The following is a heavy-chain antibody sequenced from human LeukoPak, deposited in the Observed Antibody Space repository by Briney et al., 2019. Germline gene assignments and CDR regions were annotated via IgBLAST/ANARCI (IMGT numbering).Heavy chain of an antibody. J-gene: IGHJ5*02. V-gene: IGHV4-4*07. CDR1: GGSISRYY. D-gene: IGHD3-3*01. CDR3: ARGTPYYDFWSGYLNWFDP. Sequence: SETISLTCTGTGGSISRYYWSWIRPRAGKGLDGSERTYTSGSTNYNPSLKSRVTMSVDTSKNQFSLKLSSVTAADTAVYYCARGTPYYDFWSGYLNWFDPWGQGTLVTVSS. CDR2: TYTSGST.